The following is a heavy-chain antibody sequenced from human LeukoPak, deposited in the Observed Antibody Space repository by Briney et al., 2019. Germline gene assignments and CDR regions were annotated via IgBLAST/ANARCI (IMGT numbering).Heavy chain of an antibody. V-gene: IGHV4-59*01. D-gene: IGHD6-13*01. CDR3: ARLPRRYSTTWFFDY. CDR2: IYYTGGT. Sequence: SETLSLTCTVSGVPTTSYYWSWVRQSPGKALEWIGHIYYTGGTNYNPSLKSRVSISIDSSKNQFSLALSSVTAADTAVYYCARLPRRYSTTWFFDYWGQGTLVTVSS. J-gene: IGHJ4*02. CDR1: GVPTTSYY.